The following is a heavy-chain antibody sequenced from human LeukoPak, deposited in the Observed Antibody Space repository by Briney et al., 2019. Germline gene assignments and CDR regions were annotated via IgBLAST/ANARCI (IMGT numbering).Heavy chain of an antibody. CDR3: ASIAALDY. J-gene: IGHJ4*02. CDR2: INHSGST. D-gene: IGHD6-13*01. CDR1: GGSFSGYY. V-gene: IGHV4-34*01. Sequence: PSETLSLTCAVYGGSFSGYYWNWIRQPPGKGLEWIGEINHSGSTNYNPSLKSRVTISVDTSKNQFSLKLSSVTAADTAVYYCASIAALDYWGQGTLVTVSS.